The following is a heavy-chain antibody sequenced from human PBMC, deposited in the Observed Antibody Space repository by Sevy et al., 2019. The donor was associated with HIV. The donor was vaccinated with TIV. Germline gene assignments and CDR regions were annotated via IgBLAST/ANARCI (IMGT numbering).Heavy chain of an antibody. Sequence: SETLSLTCTVSGGSISSYYWSWIRQPPGKGLEWIGYIYYSGSTNYNPSLKSRVTISVDTSKNQFSLKLSSVTAADTAVYYCARGRFLEWLPYYYGMDVWGQGTTVTVS. CDR3: ARGRFLEWLPYYYGMDV. V-gene: IGHV4-59*01. CDR2: IYYSGST. D-gene: IGHD3-3*01. J-gene: IGHJ6*02. CDR1: GGSISSYY.